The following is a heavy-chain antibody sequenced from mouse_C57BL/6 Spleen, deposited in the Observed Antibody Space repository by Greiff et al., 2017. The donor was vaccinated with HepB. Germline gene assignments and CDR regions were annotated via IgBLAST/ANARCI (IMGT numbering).Heavy chain of an antibody. J-gene: IGHJ4*01. CDR3: ARARDYLYAMDY. CDR2: IYPRSGNT. CDR1: GYTFTSYG. V-gene: IGHV1-81*01. Sequence: VQGVESGAELARPGASVKLSCKASGYTFTSYGISWVKQRTGQGLEWIGEIYPRSGNTYYNEKFKGKATLTADKSSSTAYMELRSLTSEDSAVYFCARARDYLYAMDYWGQGTSVTVSS. D-gene: IGHD2-4*01.